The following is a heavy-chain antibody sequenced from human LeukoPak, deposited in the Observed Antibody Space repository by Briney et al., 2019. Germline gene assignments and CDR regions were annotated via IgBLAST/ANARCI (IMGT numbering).Heavy chain of an antibody. D-gene: IGHD6-19*01. CDR3: AKQKVRLPMAGDDAFDI. CDR2: ISGSGGST. V-gene: IGHV3-23*01. Sequence: PGGSLRLSCAASRFTLSSYAMSWVRQAPGKGLEWVSAISGSGGSTYYADSVKGRFTISRDNSKNTLYLQMNSLRAEDTAVYYCAKQKVRLPMAGDDAFDIWGQGTMVTVSS. CDR1: RFTLSSYA. J-gene: IGHJ3*02.